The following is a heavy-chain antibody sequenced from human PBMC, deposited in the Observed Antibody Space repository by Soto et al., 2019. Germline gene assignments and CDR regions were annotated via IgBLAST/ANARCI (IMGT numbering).Heavy chain of an antibody. J-gene: IGHJ6*03. CDR2: ITTSGGNT. D-gene: IGHD2-8*01. CDR1: GFTFSTYA. Sequence: EVQLLESGGGLVQPGGSLRLSCAASGFTFSTYAMSWVRQAPGKGLEWVSIITTSGGNTYYADSVQGRFTISRDNSKNTLYLQMNSLRAEDTAVYYCAGRYCTNGVCYTNYYYYIDVWGKGTTVTVSS. V-gene: IGHV3-23*01. CDR3: AGRYCTNGVCYTNYYYYIDV.